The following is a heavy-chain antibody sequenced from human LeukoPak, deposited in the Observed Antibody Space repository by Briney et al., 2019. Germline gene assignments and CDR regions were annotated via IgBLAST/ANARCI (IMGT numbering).Heavy chain of an antibody. J-gene: IGHJ4*02. V-gene: IGHV4-61*02. Sequence: PSETLSLTCTVSGGSIISGSYYWSWIRQPAGQGLEWIGRIYTSGSTNYNPSLKSRVTISVDTSKNQFSLKLSSVTAADTAVYYCARDHCSGGSCYSYYWGQGTLVTVSS. CDR2: IYTSGST. CDR3: ARDHCSGGSCYSYY. D-gene: IGHD2-15*01. CDR1: GGSIISGSYY.